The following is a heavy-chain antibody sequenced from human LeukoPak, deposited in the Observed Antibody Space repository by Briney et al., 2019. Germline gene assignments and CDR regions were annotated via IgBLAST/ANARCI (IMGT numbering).Heavy chain of an antibody. Sequence: PGGSLRLSCAASGFTFSHYSMNWVRQAPGKGLEWVSAISGSGGSTYYADSVKGRFTISRDNSKNTLYLQMNSLRAEDTAVYYCAKDFWKQWLVYDYWGQGTLVTVSS. CDR1: GFTFSHYS. V-gene: IGHV3-23*01. J-gene: IGHJ4*02. CDR3: AKDFWKQWLVYDY. D-gene: IGHD6-19*01. CDR2: ISGSGGST.